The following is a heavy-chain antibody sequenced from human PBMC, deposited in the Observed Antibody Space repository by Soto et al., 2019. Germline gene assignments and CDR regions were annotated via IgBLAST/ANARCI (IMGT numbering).Heavy chain of an antibody. J-gene: IGHJ6*02. CDR3: ARSMIFGVVITYYGMDV. CDR2: IYYSGST. Sequence: PSETLSLTCTVSGGSISSGDYYWSWIRQPPGKGLEWIGYIYYSGSTYYNPSLKSRVTISVDTSKNQFSLKLSSVTAADTAVYYCARSMIFGVVITYYGMDVWGQGTTVTVSS. D-gene: IGHD3-3*01. CDR1: GGSISSGDYY. V-gene: IGHV4-30-4*01.